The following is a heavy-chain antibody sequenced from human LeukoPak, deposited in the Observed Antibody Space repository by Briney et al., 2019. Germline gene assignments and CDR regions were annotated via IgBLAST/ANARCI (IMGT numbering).Heavy chain of an antibody. CDR1: GYTFSRYY. CDR3: ARWGASGLALIYYYCMDV. J-gene: IGHJ6*02. CDR2: INPSSGST. Sequence: ASVKVSCKASGYTFSRYYMHWVRQAPGQGLEWMGIINPSSGSTSYAQKFQGRVTTTRDTSTRIVYMELSSLRSEDTAVYYCARWGASGLALIYYYCMDVWGQGTTVTASS. V-gene: IGHV1-46*01. D-gene: IGHD3/OR15-3a*01.